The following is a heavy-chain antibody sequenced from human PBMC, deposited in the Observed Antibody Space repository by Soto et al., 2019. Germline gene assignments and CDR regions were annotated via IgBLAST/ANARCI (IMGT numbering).Heavy chain of an antibody. J-gene: IGHJ6*03. V-gene: IGHV3-30*18. CDR2: ISYDGSNK. Sequence: QVQLVESGGGVVQPGRSLRLSCAASGFTFSSYGMHWVRQAPGKGLEWVAVISYDGSNKYYADSVKGRFTISRDNSKKTLYLQMNSLRAEDTAVYYCAKPPTDYYYYYYMDVWGKGTTVTVSS. CDR1: GFTFSSYG. CDR3: AKPPTDYYYYYYMDV.